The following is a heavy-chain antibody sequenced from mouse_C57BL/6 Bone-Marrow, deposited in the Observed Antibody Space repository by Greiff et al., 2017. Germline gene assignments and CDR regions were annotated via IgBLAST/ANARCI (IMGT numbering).Heavy chain of an antibody. J-gene: IGHJ4*01. V-gene: IGHV1-19*01. CDR2: INPYNGGT. CDR1: GYTFTDYY. CDR3: AREGYDGYYLYAMDY. D-gene: IGHD2-3*01. Sequence: VQLQQSGPVLVKPGASVKMSCKASGYTFTDYYMNWVKQSHGKSLEWIGVINPYNGGTSYNQKFKGQATLTVDKSSSTAYMELNSLTSEDSAVYYCAREGYDGYYLYAMDYWGQGTSVTVSS.